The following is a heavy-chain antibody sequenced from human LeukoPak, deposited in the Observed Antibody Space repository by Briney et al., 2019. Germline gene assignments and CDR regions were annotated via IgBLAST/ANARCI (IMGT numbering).Heavy chain of an antibody. CDR2: MNPNSGNT. Sequence: ASVKVSCKASGHTFTSYDINWVRQATGQGLEWMGWMNPNSGNTGYAQKFQGRVTITRNTSISTAYMELSRLRSDDTAVYYCARDREGSFDYWGQGTLVTVSS. J-gene: IGHJ4*02. CDR3: ARDREGSFDY. D-gene: IGHD3-16*02. CDR1: GHTFTSYD. V-gene: IGHV1-8*01.